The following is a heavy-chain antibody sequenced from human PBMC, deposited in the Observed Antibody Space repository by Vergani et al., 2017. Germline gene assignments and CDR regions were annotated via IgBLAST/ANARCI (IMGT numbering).Heavy chain of an antibody. D-gene: IGHD6-13*01. CDR3: AKDLLEGIAAAGTGY. J-gene: IGHJ4*02. Sequence: QVQLVESGGGVVQPGRSLRLSCAASGFTFSSYGMHWVRQAPGKGLEWVAVISYAGSNKYYADSVKGRFTISRDNSKNTLYLQMNSLRAEDTAVYYCAKDLLEGIAAAGTGYWGQGTLVTVSS. V-gene: IGHV3-30*18. CDR1: GFTFSSYG. CDR2: ISYAGSNK.